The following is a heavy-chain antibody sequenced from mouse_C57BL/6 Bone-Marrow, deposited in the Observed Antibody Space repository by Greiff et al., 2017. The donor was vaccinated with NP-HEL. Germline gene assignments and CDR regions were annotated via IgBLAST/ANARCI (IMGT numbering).Heavy chain of an antibody. D-gene: IGHD1-1*01. J-gene: IGHJ3*01. CDR3: ARKAYYGRSYEFAY. V-gene: IGHV1-50*01. CDR2: IDPSDSYT. Sequence: QVQLQQPGAELVKPGASVKLSCKASGYTFTTYWMQWVKQRPGQGLEWIGEIDPSDSYTNYNQKFKGKATLTVDTSSSTAYMQLSSLTSEDSAVHYCARKAYYGRSYEFAYWGQGTLVTGSA. CDR1: GYTFTTYW.